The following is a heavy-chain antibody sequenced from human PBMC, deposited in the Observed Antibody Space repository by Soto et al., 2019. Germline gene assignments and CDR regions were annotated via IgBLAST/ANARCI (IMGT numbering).Heavy chain of an antibody. Sequence: EVQLVESGGGLVQPGGSLKLSCAASGFTFSGSAMHWVRQASGKGLEWVGRIRSKANSYATAYAASVKGRFTISRDDSKNTAYLQMNSLKTEDTAVYYCTRSGAVAYYYYGMDVWGQGTTVTVSS. CDR1: GFTFSGSA. CDR3: TRSGAVAYYYYGMDV. J-gene: IGHJ6*02. CDR2: IRSKANSYAT. D-gene: IGHD6-19*01. V-gene: IGHV3-73*01.